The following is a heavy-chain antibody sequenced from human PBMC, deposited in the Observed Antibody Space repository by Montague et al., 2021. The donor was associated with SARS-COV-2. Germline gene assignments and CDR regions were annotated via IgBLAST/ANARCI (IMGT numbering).Heavy chain of an antibody. V-gene: IGHV6-1*01. D-gene: IGHD2-15*01. CDR1: GDSVSTNSGT. CDR2: TYYRSEWYS. Sequence: AISGDSVSTNSGTWNWVRLSPSGGLEWLGRTYYRSEWYSDYSVSVKSRISINPDTSKNQFSLQLNSVTPEDTAVYYCARAERGSCGDGNCYQYFFNYWGQGTLVTVSS. CDR3: ARAERGSCGDGNCYQYFFNY. J-gene: IGHJ4*02.